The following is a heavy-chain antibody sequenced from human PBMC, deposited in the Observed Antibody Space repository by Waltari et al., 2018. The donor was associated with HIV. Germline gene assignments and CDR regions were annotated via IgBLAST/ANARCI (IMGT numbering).Heavy chain of an antibody. J-gene: IGHJ5*02. CDR3: ATGVRYYGP. V-gene: IGHV3-53*01. Sequence: EVLLTESGGRLIHPGGSLGLSCVASNFTISDRPLTWVRQASGGPLEWVAVIYPDDTTHYADSVRGRFTISRVRSRTSVLLLMNGLFADDTAIYYCATGVRYYGPWGQGTRVTVSS. D-gene: IGHD3-22*01. CDR2: IYPDDTT. CDR1: NFTISDRP.